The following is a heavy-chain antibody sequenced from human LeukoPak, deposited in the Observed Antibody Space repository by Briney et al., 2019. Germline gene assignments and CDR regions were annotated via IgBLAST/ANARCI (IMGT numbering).Heavy chain of an antibody. CDR3: ARERYTMVRGGDYYYYYMDV. CDR2: IYYSGST. V-gene: IGHV4-59*12. D-gene: IGHD3-10*01. CDR1: GGSISSYY. J-gene: IGHJ6*03. Sequence: SETLSLTCTVSGGSISSYYWSWIRQPPGKGLEWIGYIYYSGSTNYNPSLKSRVTMSVDTSKNQFSLKLSSVTAADTAVYYCARERYTMVRGGDYYYYYMDVWGKGTTVTISS.